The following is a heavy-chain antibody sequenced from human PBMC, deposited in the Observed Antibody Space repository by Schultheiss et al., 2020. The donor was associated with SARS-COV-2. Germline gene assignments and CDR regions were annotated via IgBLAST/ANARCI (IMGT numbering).Heavy chain of an antibody. CDR3: ARDHCSGGSCYRFDP. CDR1: GFTVSSNY. CDR2: IYSGGST. J-gene: IGHJ5*02. V-gene: IGHV3-66*02. D-gene: IGHD2-15*01. Sequence: GGSLRLSCAASGFTVSSNYMSWVRQAPGKGLEWVSVIYSGGSTYYADSVKGRFTISRDNSKNTVSLQMNSLQPEDTAVYYCARDHCSGGSCYRFDPWGQGTLVTVSS.